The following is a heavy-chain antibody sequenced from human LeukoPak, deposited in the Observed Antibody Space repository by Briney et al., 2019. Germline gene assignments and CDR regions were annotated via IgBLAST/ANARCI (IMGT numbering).Heavy chain of an antibody. J-gene: IGHJ4*02. CDR1: GFTFGDYY. D-gene: IGHD3-10*01. CDR3: ARDITSLSASFDY. Sequence: GGSLRLSCAASGFTFGDYYMSWIRQAPGKGLEWVSYISSSGSTIYYADSVKGRFTISRDNAKNSLYLQMNSLRAEDTAVYYCARDITSLSASFDYWGQGTLVTVSS. CDR2: ISSSGSTI. V-gene: IGHV3-11*01.